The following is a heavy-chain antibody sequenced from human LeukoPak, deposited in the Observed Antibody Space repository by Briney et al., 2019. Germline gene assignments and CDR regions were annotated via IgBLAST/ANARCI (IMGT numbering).Heavy chain of an antibody. CDR2: MNPNSGNT. CDR3: ARGKGYARTYYYDSSGYFHFDY. V-gene: IGHV1-8*03. CDR1: GYTFTSYD. J-gene: IGHJ4*02. D-gene: IGHD3-22*01. Sequence: ASVKVSCKASGYTFTSYDINWVRQATGQGLEWMGWMNPNSGNTGYAQKFQGRVTITRNTSISTAYMELRSLRSEDTAVYYCARGKGYARTYYYDSSGYFHFDYWGQGTLVTVSS.